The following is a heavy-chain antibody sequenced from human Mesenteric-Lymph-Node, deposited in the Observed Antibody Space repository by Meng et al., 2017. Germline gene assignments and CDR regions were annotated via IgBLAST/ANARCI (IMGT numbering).Heavy chain of an antibody. J-gene: IGHJ4*02. Sequence: HVEVEESGTGVVSRARTLARSFGGFGGSIRIYIRWTLVRQPPGKGLEWIGESNHSGSTNYKPSLKSRVNISVDTSKNQFSLKLSTVTGADTAVYYCARGPSRWLQFSFDYWGQGTLVTVSS. CDR3: ARGPSRWLQFSFDY. D-gene: IGHD5-24*01. V-gene: IGHV4-4*02. CDR1: GGSIRIYIR. CDR2: SNHSGST.